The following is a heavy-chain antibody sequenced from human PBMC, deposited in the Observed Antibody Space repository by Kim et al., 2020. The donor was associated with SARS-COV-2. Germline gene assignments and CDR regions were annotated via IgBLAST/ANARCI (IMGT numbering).Heavy chain of an antibody. CDR1: GFIFSDYS. CDR2: ISSTSNYI. J-gene: IGHJ4*01. Sequence: GGSLRLSCEGSGFIFSDYSMNWIRQAPGKGLEWVSYISSTSNYIHYADSVKGRFTISRDNAKRSLFLQMKSLRVEDTAVYYCARDVGESQLAEGFIGHF. D-gene: IGHD3-16*01. CDR3: ARDVGESQLAEGFIGHF. V-gene: IGHV3-21*01.